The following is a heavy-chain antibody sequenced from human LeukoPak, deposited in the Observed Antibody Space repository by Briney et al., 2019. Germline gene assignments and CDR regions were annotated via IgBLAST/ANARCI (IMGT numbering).Heavy chain of an antibody. CDR3: TRALYYYDSSGLGGY. CDR2: IRSKAYGGTT. CDR1: GFTFGDYA. Sequence: PGRSLRLSCTASGFTFGDYAMSWFRRAPGKGLEWVGFIRSKAYGGTTEYAASVKGRFTISRDDSKSIAYLQMNSLKTEDTAVYYCTRALYYYDSSGLGGYWGQGTLVTVSS. V-gene: IGHV3-49*03. J-gene: IGHJ4*02. D-gene: IGHD3-22*01.